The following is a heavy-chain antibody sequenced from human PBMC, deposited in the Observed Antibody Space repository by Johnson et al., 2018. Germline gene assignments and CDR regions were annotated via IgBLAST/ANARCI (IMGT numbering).Heavy chain of an antibody. Sequence: QVQLVQSGGGVVQPGRSLRLSCAASGFTFSSYGMHWVRQAPGKGLEWVAVISYDGSNKYYADSVKGRFTISRDNSKNTLYLQMNSLRAEDTAVYYCAKDLFTLIGVVAGDDAFDIWGQGTMVTVSS. V-gene: IGHV3-30*18. D-gene: IGHD3-22*01. CDR1: GFTFSSYG. J-gene: IGHJ3*02. CDR3: AKDLFTLIGVVAGDDAFDI. CDR2: ISYDGSNK.